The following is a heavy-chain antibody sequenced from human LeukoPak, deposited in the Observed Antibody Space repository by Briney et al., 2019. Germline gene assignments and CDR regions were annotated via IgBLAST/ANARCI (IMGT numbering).Heavy chain of an antibody. J-gene: IGHJ4*02. CDR2: IIPIFGTA. CDR3: ARGELRNWNYGYYFDY. V-gene: IGHV1-69*05. Sequence: SVKVSCKASGGTFSSYAISWVRQAPGQGLEWMGGIIPIFGTANYAQKFQGRVTITTDESTSTAYMELSSLRSEDTAVYYCARGELRNWNYGYYFDYWGQGTLVTVSS. D-gene: IGHD1-7*01. CDR1: GGTFSSYA.